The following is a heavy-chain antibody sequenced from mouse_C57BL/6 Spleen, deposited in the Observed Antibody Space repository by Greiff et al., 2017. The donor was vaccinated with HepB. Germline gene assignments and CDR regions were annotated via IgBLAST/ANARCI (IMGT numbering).Heavy chain of an antibody. J-gene: IGHJ4*01. Sequence: QVQLQQPGAELVKPGASVKLSCKASGYTFTSYWMQWVKQRPGQGLEWIGEVDPSDSYTNYNQKFKGKATLKVDTSSSTAYMQLSSLTSEDSAVYYCARSTTVVGEASYAMDYWGQGTSVTVSS. D-gene: IGHD1-1*01. CDR3: ARSTTVVGEASYAMDY. CDR2: VDPSDSYT. V-gene: IGHV1-50*01. CDR1: GYTFTSYW.